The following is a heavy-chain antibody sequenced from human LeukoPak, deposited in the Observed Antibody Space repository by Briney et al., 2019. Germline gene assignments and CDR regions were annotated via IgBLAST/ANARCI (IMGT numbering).Heavy chain of an antibody. Sequence: SVKVSCKASGGTFSSYAISWVRQAPGQGLEWMGRIIPILGIANYTQKFQGRVTITADKSTSTAYMELSSLRSDDTAVHYCARYSEYGMDVWGQGTTVTVSS. CDR2: IIPILGIA. V-gene: IGHV1-69*04. D-gene: IGHD2-15*01. CDR3: ARYSEYGMDV. CDR1: GGTFSSYA. J-gene: IGHJ6*02.